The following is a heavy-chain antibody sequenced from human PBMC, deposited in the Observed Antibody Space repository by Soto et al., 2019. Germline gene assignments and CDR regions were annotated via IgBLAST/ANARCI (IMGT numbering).Heavy chain of an antibody. CDR2: IIPIFGTA. J-gene: IGHJ4*02. CDR1: GGTFSSYA. Sequence: QVQLVQSGAEVKKPGSSVKVSCKASGGTFSSYAISWVRQAPGQGLEWMGGIIPIFGTANYAQKFQGRVTITADESTSTAYTRLGSLRSEDTAMYYCARDVDSSGYRGDYWGQGTLVTVSS. V-gene: IGHV1-69*12. D-gene: IGHD3-22*01. CDR3: ARDVDSSGYRGDY.